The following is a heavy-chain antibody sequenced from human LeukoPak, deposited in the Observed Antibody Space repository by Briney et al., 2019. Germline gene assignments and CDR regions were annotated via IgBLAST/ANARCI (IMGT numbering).Heavy chain of an antibody. V-gene: IGHV4-59*01. D-gene: IGHD2-2*01. CDR3: ARDAGVPDPHFDY. Sequence: SETLSLTCTVSGGSISSYYWSWIRQPPGKGLEWIGYIYYSGSTNYNPSLKSRVTISVDTSKNQFSLKLSSVTAADTAVYYCARDAGVPDPHFDYWGQGTLVTVSS. CDR1: GGSISSYY. CDR2: IYYSGST. J-gene: IGHJ4*02.